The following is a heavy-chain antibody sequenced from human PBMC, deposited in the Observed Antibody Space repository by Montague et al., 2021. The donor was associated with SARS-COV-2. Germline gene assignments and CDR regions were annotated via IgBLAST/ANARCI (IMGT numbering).Heavy chain of an antibody. CDR1: GGSITNNIDY. CDR2: IYYTGNT. Sequence: TLSLTCTVSGGSITNNIDYWAWIRQPPGKGLEWIGSIYYTGNTYYNPSLKSRVTISVVTSKNHFTLKLSSVIAAETAVYYCARLKRYFDSSGSPSAFDFWGQGTKVTVSS. CDR3: ARLKRYFDSSGSPSAFDF. D-gene: IGHD3-22*01. J-gene: IGHJ3*01. V-gene: IGHV4-39*02.